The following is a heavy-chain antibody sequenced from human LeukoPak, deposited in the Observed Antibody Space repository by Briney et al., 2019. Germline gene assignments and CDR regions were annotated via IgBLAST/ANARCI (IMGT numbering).Heavy chain of an antibody. V-gene: IGHV2-5*02. D-gene: IGHD6-13*01. CDR3: AHRRIVAAGQLFDY. CDR2: IYWDDNK. CDR1: GFSLSTSGEG. Sequence: SGPTLVRPTQTLTLTFTCSGFSLSTSGEGVGWIRQPPGKALEWLALIYWDDNKRYSPSLKSRLSITKDTSKNQVVLTMTNMDPVDTATYYCAHRRIVAAGQLFDYWGQGTQVTVSS. J-gene: IGHJ4*02.